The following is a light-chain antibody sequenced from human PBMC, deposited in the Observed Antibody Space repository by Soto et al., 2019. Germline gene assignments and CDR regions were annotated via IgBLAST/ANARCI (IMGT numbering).Light chain of an antibody. J-gene: IGLJ3*02. V-gene: IGLV2-14*01. CDR2: EVS. Sequence: QPVLTQPASVSGSPGQSITISCTGTSSDVGGYNYVSWYQQHPGKAPKLIIYEVSYRPSGVSNRFSGSKSGNTASLTISGLQAEDEADYYCSSYRTSSPGVFGGGTKLTVL. CDR3: SSYRTSSPGV. CDR1: SSDVGGYNY.